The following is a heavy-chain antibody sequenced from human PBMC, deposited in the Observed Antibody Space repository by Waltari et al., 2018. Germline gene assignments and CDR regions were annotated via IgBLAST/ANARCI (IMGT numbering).Heavy chain of an antibody. D-gene: IGHD5-12*01. V-gene: IGHV4-39*01. CDR1: GVSITSNRHY. J-gene: IGHJ3*01. Sequence: QLQLQESGPRLVRPSETLSLICRVSGVSITSNRHYWAWIRQSLGQGLEWIGTVSYSGTTSISPSLKSLVSVSRDTSKSQVSLILGSVTAADMAVYYCATYIGASVGTAAFDVWGQGTMFTVSS. CDR2: VSYSGTT. CDR3: ATYIGASVGTAAFDV.